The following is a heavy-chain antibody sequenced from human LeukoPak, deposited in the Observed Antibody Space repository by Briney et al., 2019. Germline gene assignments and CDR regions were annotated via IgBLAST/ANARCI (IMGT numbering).Heavy chain of an antibody. V-gene: IGHV3-21*01. CDR1: GFTFSSYS. J-gene: IGHJ4*02. CDR2: ISGSSSYI. D-gene: IGHD6-19*01. CDR3: AREDRYSSGWYYFDY. Sequence: PGGSLRLSCAASGFTFSSYSMNWVRQAPGKGLEWVSFISGSSSYIYYADSVKGRFTISRDNAKNSLYLQVNSLRAEDTAVYYCAREDRYSSGWYYFDYWGQGTLVTVSS.